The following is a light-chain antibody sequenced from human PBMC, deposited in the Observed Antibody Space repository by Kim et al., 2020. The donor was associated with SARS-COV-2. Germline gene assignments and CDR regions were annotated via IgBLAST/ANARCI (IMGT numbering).Light chain of an antibody. CDR2: EDD. Sequence: GKTVTSSCTRSSGSIDDNYVQWYQQRPGGVPTTVIYEDDKRPSGVSDRFSGSIDNSSNSASLTISGLRTEDEADYYCQSYNRDNVIFGGGTQLTVL. V-gene: IGLV6-57*03. CDR1: SGSIDDNY. CDR3: QSYNRDNVI. J-gene: IGLJ2*01.